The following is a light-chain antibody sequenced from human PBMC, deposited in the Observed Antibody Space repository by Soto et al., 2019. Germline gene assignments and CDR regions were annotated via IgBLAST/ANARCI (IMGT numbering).Light chain of an antibody. CDR3: QSYDSSLSGYV. J-gene: IGLJ1*01. CDR1: SSNIGTGYD. CDR2: GNI. V-gene: IGLV1-40*01. Sequence: VLTQPPSVSGAPGQRVTISCTGGSSNIGTGYDVHWFQQLPGTAPKLLIYGNINRPSGVPDRFSGSKSGTSASLAITGLQAEDEADYYCQSYDSSLSGYVFGTGTKVTVL.